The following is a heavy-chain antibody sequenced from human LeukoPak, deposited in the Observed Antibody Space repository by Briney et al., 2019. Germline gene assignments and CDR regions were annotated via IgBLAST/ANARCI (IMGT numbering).Heavy chain of an antibody. D-gene: IGHD1-7*01. V-gene: IGHV3-15*04. CDR1: GFTFGDYA. CDR2: TVSEIDGGTT. CDR3: TTDEDWNYARKDV. J-gene: IGHJ6*02. Sequence: GGSLRLSCTASGFTFGDYAMSWFRQVPGKGLEWVGQTVSEIDGGTTDYAAPVKGRFTISRDDSKSTLYLQMNSLKIEDTAVYYCTTDEDWNYARKDVWGQGATVIVSS.